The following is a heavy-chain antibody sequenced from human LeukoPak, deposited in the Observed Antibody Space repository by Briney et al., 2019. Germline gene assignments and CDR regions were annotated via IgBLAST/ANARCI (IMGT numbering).Heavy chain of an antibody. V-gene: IGHV3-11*04. J-gene: IGHJ4*02. CDR1: GFTFTDYY. CDR3: ARAVSTSSYRQVDY. D-gene: IGHD2-2*01. CDR2: ISSSGYTI. Sequence: GGSLRLSCAVSGFTFTDYYMSWIRQAPGKGLEWVSYISSSGYTIYYADSVKGRFTISRDNSKNTLYLQMNSLRAEDTAVYYCARAVSTSSYRQVDYWGQGTLVTVSS.